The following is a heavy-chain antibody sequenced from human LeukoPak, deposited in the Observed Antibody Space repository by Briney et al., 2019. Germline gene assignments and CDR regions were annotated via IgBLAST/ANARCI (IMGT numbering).Heavy chain of an antibody. Sequence: PGGSLRLSCAATGFTFSDEYMGWIRQAPGKGLEWVSYISSSSSYTNYADSVKGRFTISRDNAKNSLSLQMNSLRAEDTAVYYCARTRGRGSGGHFDIWGQGTMVTVSS. CDR3: ARTRGRGSGGHFDI. CDR2: ISSSSSYT. J-gene: IGHJ3*02. V-gene: IGHV3-11*06. CDR1: GFTFSDEY.